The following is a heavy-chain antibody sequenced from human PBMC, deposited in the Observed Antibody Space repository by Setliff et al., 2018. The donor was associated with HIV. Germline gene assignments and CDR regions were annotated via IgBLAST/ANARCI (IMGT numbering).Heavy chain of an antibody. J-gene: IGHJ4*02. D-gene: IGHD5-12*01. V-gene: IGHV3-7*01. CDR3: ARDWRHGYDLNFDY. CDR2: IKQDGSDK. CDR1: GFTFSSSW. Sequence: GGSLRLSCAASGFTFSSSWMSWVRQAPGKGLEWVANIKQDGSDKYYVDSVKGRYTISRDNAKNSLYLQMNSLRAEDTAMYYCARDWRHGYDLNFDYWGQGTLVTVSS.